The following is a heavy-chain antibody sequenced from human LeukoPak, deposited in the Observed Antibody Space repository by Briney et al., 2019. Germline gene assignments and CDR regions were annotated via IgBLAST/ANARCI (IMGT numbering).Heavy chain of an antibody. V-gene: IGHV1-8*01. J-gene: IGHJ6*03. CDR1: GYTFTSYD. CDR3: ARGQGSEEGYEDNYYYYYMDV. Sequence: ASVKVSCKASGYTFTSYDINWVRQAPGQGLEWMGWMNPNSGNTGYAQKFQGRVTMTRDTSTSTVYMELSSLRSEDTAVYYCARGQGSEEGYEDNYYYYYMDVWGKGTTVTISS. D-gene: IGHD6-13*01. CDR2: MNPNSGNT.